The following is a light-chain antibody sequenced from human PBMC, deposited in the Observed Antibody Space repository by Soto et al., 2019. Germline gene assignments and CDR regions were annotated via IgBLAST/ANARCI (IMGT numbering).Light chain of an antibody. CDR2: DAS. J-gene: IGKJ3*01. V-gene: IGKV3-11*01. CDR1: QGVGTY. CDR3: QQRSNI. Sequence: IGWTQSPSTLALSPGARATLSCRASQGVGTYLAWYQQKPGQAPRLLIYDASNRATGIPARFSGSGFGTDFTLTISSLEPEDFAVYYCQQRSNIFGPGTKVDIK.